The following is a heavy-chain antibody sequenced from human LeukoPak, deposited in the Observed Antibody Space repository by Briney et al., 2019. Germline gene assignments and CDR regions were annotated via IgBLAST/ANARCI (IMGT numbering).Heavy chain of an antibody. V-gene: IGHV1-69*13. J-gene: IGHJ4*02. Sequence: SVKVSCKTSGYTFRNYGITWERQAPGQGLEWMGGIIPIFGTANYAQKFQGRVTITADESTSTAYMELSSLRSEDTAVYYCARGIDGGSYSDYWGQGTPVTVSS. CDR2: IIPIFGTA. D-gene: IGHD1-26*01. CDR3: ARGIDGGSYSDY. CDR1: GYTFRNYG.